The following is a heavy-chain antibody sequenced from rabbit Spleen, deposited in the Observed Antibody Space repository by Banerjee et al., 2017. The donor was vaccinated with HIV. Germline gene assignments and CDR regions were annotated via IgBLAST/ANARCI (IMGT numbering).Heavy chain of an antibody. J-gene: IGHJ4*01. V-gene: IGHV1S40*01. CDR2: IYPDGSGST. CDR3: ARGSAAMTMMITGFYSNL. D-gene: IGHD2-1*01. CDR1: GVSFSSSYY. Sequence: QSLEESGGDLVKPGASLTLTCTASGVSFSSSYYICWVRQAPGKGPEWIGCIYPDGSGSTAYASWAKGRFTISKASSATVTLQMTSLTAADTATYFCARGSAAMTMMITGFYSNLWGPGTLVTVS.